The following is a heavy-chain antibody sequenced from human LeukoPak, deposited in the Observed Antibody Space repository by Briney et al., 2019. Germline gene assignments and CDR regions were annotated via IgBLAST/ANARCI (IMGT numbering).Heavy chain of an antibody. CDR2: IYYSGST. CDR1: GGSISSYY. Sequence: PSETLSLTCTVSGGSISSYYWSWIRQPPEKGLEWIGYIYYSGSTNYNPSLKSRVTISVDTSKNQFSLKLSSVTAADTAVYYCARHRVDYYDSSGYFSALFDYWGQGTLVTVSS. V-gene: IGHV4-59*01. CDR3: ARHRVDYYDSSGYFSALFDY. J-gene: IGHJ4*02. D-gene: IGHD3-22*01.